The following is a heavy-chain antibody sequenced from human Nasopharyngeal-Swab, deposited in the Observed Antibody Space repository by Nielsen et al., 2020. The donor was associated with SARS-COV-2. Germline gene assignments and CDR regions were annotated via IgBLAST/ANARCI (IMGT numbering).Heavy chain of an antibody. CDR3: ARDNSGSIDR. J-gene: IGHJ5*02. CDR1: GFTFGSYY. CDR2: ITSDGHTT. D-gene: IGHD3-10*01. V-gene: IGHV3-43*02. Sequence: GESLKISCAASGFTFGSYYMIWVRLPPERGLEWVSIITSDGHTTSYIDSVKGRFTISRDNSKNSLYLQMNSLRTEDTALYYCARDNSGSIDRWGLGTLVTVSS.